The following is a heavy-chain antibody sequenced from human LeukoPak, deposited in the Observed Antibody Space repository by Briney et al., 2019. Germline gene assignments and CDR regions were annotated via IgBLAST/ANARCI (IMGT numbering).Heavy chain of an antibody. CDR1: GGSISSSNYY. D-gene: IGHD3-22*01. CDR2: VYYSGNT. J-gene: IGHJ5*02. CDR3: ARGGGSSAYYSWFDP. Sequence: PSETLSLTCTVSGGSISSSNYYWGWIRQPPGKGLEYLARVYYSGNTYYNPSLKSRITISLDTSKNQFSLKLTSVTATDTAVYYCARGGGSSAYYSWFDPWGQGILVTVSS. V-gene: IGHV4-39*01.